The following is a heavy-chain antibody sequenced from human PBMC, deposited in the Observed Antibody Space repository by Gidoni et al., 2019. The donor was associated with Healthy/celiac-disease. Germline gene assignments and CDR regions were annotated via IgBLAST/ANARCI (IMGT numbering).Heavy chain of an antibody. CDR1: GFTFSSYS. CDR3: ARVGVDTAMAFDY. Sequence: EVQLVESGGGLVKPGGSLRLSCAASGFTFSSYSMNWVRQAPGKGLEWVSSISSSSSYIYYADSVKGRFTISRDNAKNSLYLQMNSLRAEDTAVYYCARVGVDTAMAFDYWGQGTLVTVSS. D-gene: IGHD5-18*01. CDR2: ISSSSSYI. J-gene: IGHJ4*02. V-gene: IGHV3-21*01.